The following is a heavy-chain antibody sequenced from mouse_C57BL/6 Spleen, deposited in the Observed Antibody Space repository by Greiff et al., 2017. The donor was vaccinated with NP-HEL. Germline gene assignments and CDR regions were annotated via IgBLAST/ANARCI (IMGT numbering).Heavy chain of an antibody. D-gene: IGHD1-1*01. J-gene: IGHJ4*01. CDR1: GFTFSSYA. CDR3: TRDGHYYGNYYAMDY. V-gene: IGHV5-9-1*02. Sequence: EVQLVESGEGLVKPGGSLKLSCAASGFTFSSYAMSWVRQTPEKRLEWVAYISSGGDYIYYADTVKGRFTISRDNARNTLYLQMSSLKSEDTAMYYCTRDGHYYGNYYAMDYWGQGTSVTVSS. CDR2: ISSGGDYI.